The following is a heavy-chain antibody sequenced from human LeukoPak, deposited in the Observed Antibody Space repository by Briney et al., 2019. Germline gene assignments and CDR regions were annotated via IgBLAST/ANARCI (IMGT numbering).Heavy chain of an antibody. CDR2: ISGSGGST. Sequence: GGSLRLSCAASGFTFSSYAMSWVRQAPGKGLEWVSAISGSGGSTYYADSVKGRFTISRDNSKNTLYLQMNSLRAEDTAVYYCAKGREWLVQYYFDYWGQGPWSPSPQ. CDR3: AKGREWLVQYYFDY. CDR1: GFTFSSYA. V-gene: IGHV3-23*01. D-gene: IGHD6-19*01. J-gene: IGHJ4*02.